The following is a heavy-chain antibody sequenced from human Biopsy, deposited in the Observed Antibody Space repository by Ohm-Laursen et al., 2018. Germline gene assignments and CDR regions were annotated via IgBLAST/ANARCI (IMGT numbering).Heavy chain of an antibody. D-gene: IGHD3-10*01. V-gene: IGHV3-33*01. J-gene: IGHJ4*02. Sequence: SLRLSCAASGFNFSAYGMHWVRQAPDKGLEWVALTWDDGSHQYYADSVKGRFTISRDNSKNSLYLHINTLTVEDTAVYYCVTDRLDDITKVRGIMTDWGQGTLVIVSS. CDR1: GFNFSAYG. CDR2: TWDDGSHQ. CDR3: VTDRLDDITKVRGIMTD.